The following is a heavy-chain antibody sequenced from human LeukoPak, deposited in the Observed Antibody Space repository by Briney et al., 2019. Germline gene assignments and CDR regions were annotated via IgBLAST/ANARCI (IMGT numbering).Heavy chain of an antibody. CDR1: GYSFTAYG. Sequence: ASVTVSCKASGYSFTAYGLSWVRQAPGQGLEWMGWISTANGVIKYAQKFQGRVTMTTDTSTTTAYMELRSLRSDDTALYYCARDYSIMWRNWFGPWGQGTLVTVSS. J-gene: IGHJ5*02. CDR2: ISTANGVI. V-gene: IGHV1-18*01. CDR3: ARDYSIMWRNWFGP. D-gene: IGHD2-21*01.